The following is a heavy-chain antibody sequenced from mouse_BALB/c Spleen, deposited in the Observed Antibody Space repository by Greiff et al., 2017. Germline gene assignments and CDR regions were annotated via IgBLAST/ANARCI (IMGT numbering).Heavy chain of an antibody. CDR1: GYSITSDYA. CDR2: ISYSGST. J-gene: IGHJ2*01. V-gene: IGHV3-2*02. Sequence: EVKLMESGPGLVKPSQSLSLTCTVTGYSITSDYAWNWIRQFPGNKLEWMGYISYSGSTSYNPSLKSRISITRDTSKNQFFLQLNSVTTEDTATYYCARGMSIDYWGQGTTLTVSS. CDR3: ARGMSIDY.